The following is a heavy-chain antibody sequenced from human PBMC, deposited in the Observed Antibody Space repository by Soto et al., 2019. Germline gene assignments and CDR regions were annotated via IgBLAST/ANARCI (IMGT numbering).Heavy chain of an antibody. V-gene: IGHV4-34*01. CDR1: GGSFSGYY. D-gene: IGHD3-16*02. J-gene: IGHJ3*02. Sequence: SETLSLTCAVYGGSFSGYYWSWIRQPPGKGLEWIGEINHSGSTNYNPSLKSRVTISVDTSKNQFSLKLSSVTAADTAVYYCARGGGDYVWGSYRYLDAFDIWGQGTMVTVSS. CDR2: INHSGST. CDR3: ARGGGDYVWGSYRYLDAFDI.